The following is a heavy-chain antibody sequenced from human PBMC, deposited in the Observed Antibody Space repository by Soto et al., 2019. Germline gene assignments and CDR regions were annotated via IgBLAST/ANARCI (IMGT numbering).Heavy chain of an antibody. V-gene: IGHV4-34*01. CDR1: GGSFSGYY. CDR2: INHSGST. CDR3: AGGIFGVVIIPYYYSYMDV. D-gene: IGHD3-3*01. J-gene: IGHJ6*03. Sequence: SETLSLTCAVYGGSFSGYYWSWIRQPPGKGLEWIGEINHSGSTNYNPSLKSRVTISVDTSKNQFSLKLSSVTAADTAVYFCAGGIFGVVIIPYYYSYMDVWGKGTTVTVSS.